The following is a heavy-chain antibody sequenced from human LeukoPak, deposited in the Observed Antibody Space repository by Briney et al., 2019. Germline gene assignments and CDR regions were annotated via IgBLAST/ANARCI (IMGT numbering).Heavy chain of an antibody. Sequence: PSETLSLTCAVYGGSFSGYYWSWIRQPPGKGLEWIGEINRSGSTNYNPSLKSRVTISVDTSKNQFSLKLSSVTAADTAVYYCARALIVVVPAAIPAYYYYGMDVWGQGTTVTVSS. CDR2: INRSGST. CDR1: GGSFSGYY. CDR3: ARALIVVVPAAIPAYYYYGMDV. V-gene: IGHV4-34*01. D-gene: IGHD2-2*01. J-gene: IGHJ6*02.